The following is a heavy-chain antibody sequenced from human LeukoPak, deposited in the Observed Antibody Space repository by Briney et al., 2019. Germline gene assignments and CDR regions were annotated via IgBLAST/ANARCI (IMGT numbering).Heavy chain of an antibody. J-gene: IGHJ4*02. D-gene: IGHD2-8*01. CDR2: ISGSGGST. CDR3: AKVYYRGLNY. CDR1: GFTFSDHY. V-gene: IGHV3-23*01. Sequence: GGSLRLSCAASGFTFSDHYMDWVRQAPGKGLEWVSAISGSGGSTYYADSVKGRFTISRDNSKNTLYLQMNSLRAEDTAVYYCAKVYYRGLNYWGQGTLVTVSS.